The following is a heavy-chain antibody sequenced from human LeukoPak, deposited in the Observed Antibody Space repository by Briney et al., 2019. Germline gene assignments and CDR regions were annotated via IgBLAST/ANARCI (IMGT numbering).Heavy chain of an antibody. J-gene: IGHJ4*02. D-gene: IGHD1-26*01. Sequence: SETLSLTCTVSGGSISSNAYYWAWIRQPPGKGLEWIGSIYSSVSTYYNPSLKSRVTISVDTSKNQFSLRLSSVTAADAALYYCAYSGSYGHLGYWGQGIPVTVSS. CDR1: GGSISSNAYY. CDR2: IYSSVST. CDR3: AYSGSYGHLGY. V-gene: IGHV4-39*01.